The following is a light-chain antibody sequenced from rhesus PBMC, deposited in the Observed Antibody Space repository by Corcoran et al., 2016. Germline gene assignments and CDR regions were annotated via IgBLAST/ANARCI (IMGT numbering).Light chain of an antibody. Sequence: DIVMTQTPLSLPVTPGEPASISCRSSQSLLDSEDGNTYLEWYLQKPGQSPQPLIYEVSTRAYGVPDRFSGSGSDTDFTLKISRVEAEDVGVYYCMQGIEYPWTFGQGTKVEIK. V-gene: IGKV2S20*01. CDR3: MQGIEYPWT. CDR2: EVS. J-gene: IGKJ1*01. CDR1: QSLLDSEDGNTY.